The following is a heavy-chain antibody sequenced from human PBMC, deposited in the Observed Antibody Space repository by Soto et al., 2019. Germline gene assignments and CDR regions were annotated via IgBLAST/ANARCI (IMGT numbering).Heavy chain of an antibody. CDR2: IYYDGKT. CDR1: GDSITSSSHY. Sequence: SETLSLTCTVSGDSITSSSHYWGWIRQPPGKGLECIANIYYDGKTYYNPSLKNRVAISLDTSKNQYSLRLNSVTAADTAEYYCARSSIEPRVFMYPFDSWGQGTLVTVS. CDR3: ARSSIEPRVFMYPFDS. J-gene: IGHJ4*02. D-gene: IGHD6-6*01. V-gene: IGHV4-39*01.